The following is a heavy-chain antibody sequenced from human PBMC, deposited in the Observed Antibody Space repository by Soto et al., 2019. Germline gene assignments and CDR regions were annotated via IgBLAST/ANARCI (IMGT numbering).Heavy chain of an antibody. V-gene: IGHV3-30-3*01. D-gene: IGHD2-15*01. J-gene: IGHJ4*01. CDR3: ARFPKVYCIGVNCYSRGPVGSDF. CDR1: GFTFNAYA. Sequence: GASLRLSCAASGFTFNAYAMHWVRQAPGKGLEWVAVISYDGTKKYYADFVKGRFTISRDNFMNTLYLEMNSLKIENTAVYYCARFPKVYCIGVNCYSRGPVGSDFWGLKTLVPVSS. CDR2: ISYDGTKK.